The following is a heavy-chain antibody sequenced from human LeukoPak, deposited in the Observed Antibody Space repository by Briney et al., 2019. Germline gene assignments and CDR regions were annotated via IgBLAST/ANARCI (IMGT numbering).Heavy chain of an antibody. V-gene: IGHV3-23*01. Sequence: PGGSLRLSCAASGFTFSSYAMTWVRQAPGKGLEWVSAISGSGDSTYYADSVKGLFTISRDNSKNTLYLQMNSLKTEDTAVYYCPTEVAGMFDYWGQGTLVTVSS. CDR1: GFTFSSYA. J-gene: IGHJ4*02. CDR3: PTEVAGMFDY. D-gene: IGHD6-19*01. CDR2: ISGSGDST.